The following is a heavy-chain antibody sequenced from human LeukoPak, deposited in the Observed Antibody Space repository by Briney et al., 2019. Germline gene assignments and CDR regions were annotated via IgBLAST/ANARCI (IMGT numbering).Heavy chain of an antibody. D-gene: IGHD7-27*01. CDR2: INGKRGDT. J-gene: IGHJ4*02. Sequence: ASVTVSCKASGFTFTNHYMHWVRQAPGQGLEWMGWINGKRGDTNYAQNFQDRVTMTRDTSTSTVYMELSRLTVDDTAVYYCTRDHDWGVDYWGQGTLVTVSS. CDR1: GFTFTNHY. V-gene: IGHV1-2*02. CDR3: TRDHDWGVDY.